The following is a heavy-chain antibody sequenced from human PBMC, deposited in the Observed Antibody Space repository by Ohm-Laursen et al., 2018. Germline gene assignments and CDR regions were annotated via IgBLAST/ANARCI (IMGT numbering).Heavy chain of an antibody. J-gene: IGHJ4*02. Sequence: SLRLSCAAPGFTFSDYYMSWIRQAPGKGLEWVSKISGGGGAINYADSVKGRFAISKDNAKNSLYLQMNSLRAEDTAVYYCARDAHVLLDYWGQGTLVTVSS. CDR1: GFTFSDYY. CDR3: ARDAHVLLDY. V-gene: IGHV3-11*04. CDR2: ISGGGGAI. D-gene: IGHD3-10*01.